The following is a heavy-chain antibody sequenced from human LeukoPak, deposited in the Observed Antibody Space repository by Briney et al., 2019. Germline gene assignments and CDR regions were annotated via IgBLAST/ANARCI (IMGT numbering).Heavy chain of an antibody. CDR1: GFTFSRYW. J-gene: IGHJ4*02. CDR2: MNVDGSAI. D-gene: IGHD3-10*01. Sequence: GGSLRLSCAASGFTFSRYWMIWVRQAPGKGLEYVSHMNVDGSAINYAGSVKGRFTISRDNAKNTLFLHIDSLRPEDTAVYYCGRDNFGSIDFWGRGILVTVSS. CDR3: GRDNFGSIDF. V-gene: IGHV3-74*01.